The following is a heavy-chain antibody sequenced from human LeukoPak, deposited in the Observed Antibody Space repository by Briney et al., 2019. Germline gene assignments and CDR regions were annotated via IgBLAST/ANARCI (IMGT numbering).Heavy chain of an antibody. CDR2: IIPIFGTA. V-gene: IGHV1-69*13. D-gene: IGHD3-3*01. J-gene: IGHJ4*02. CDR3: ATSTIFGVVSLLYYFDY. Sequence: ASVKVSRKASGGTFSSYAISWVRQAPGQGLEWMGGIIPIFGTANYAQKFQGRVTITADEPTSTAYMELSSLRSEDTAVYYCATSTIFGVVSLLYYFDYWGQGTLVTVSS. CDR1: GGTFSSYA.